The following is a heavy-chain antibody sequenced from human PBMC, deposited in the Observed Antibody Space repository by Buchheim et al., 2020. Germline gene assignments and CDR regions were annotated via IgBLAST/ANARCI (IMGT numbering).Heavy chain of an antibody. D-gene: IGHD3-10*01. Sequence: EVQLVESGGGLVQAGGSLRLSCEASGFTFRTYSMNWVRQAPGMGLEWISYISGIDPTVYYADSVKGRFTISRDNAKNSLYLQMHSLRAEDTAVYYCAREEYHGSGSYFSYYFDYWGQGTL. CDR2: ISGIDPTV. J-gene: IGHJ4*02. CDR1: GFTFRTYS. CDR3: AREEYHGSGSYFSYYFDY. V-gene: IGHV3-48*01.